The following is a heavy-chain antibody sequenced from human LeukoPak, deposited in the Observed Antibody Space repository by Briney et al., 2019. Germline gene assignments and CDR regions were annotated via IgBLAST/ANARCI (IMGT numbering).Heavy chain of an antibody. CDR2: INPNSGGT. J-gene: IGHJ4*02. CDR3: ARGSIYYDSLPPGY. D-gene: IGHD3-22*01. Sequence: ASVKVSCKASGYTFTGYYMHWMRQAPGQGLEWMGWINPNSGGTNYAQKFQGRVTMTRDTSISTAYMELSRLRPDDTAVYYCARGSIYYDSLPPGYWGQGTLVTVSS. V-gene: IGHV1-2*02. CDR1: GYTFTGYY.